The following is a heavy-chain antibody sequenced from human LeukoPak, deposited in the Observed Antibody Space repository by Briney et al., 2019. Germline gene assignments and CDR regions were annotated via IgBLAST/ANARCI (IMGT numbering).Heavy chain of an antibody. CDR3: ASQYGSGSLLYPSY. V-gene: IGHV4-39*07. J-gene: IGHJ4*02. CDR1: GGSISGSSYY. D-gene: IGHD3-10*01. CDR2: IYYSGST. Sequence: SETLSLTCTVSGGSISGSSYYWGWIRQPPGKGLEWIGSIYYSGSTYYNPSLKSRVTISVDKSKNQFSLKLSSVTAADTAVYYCASQYGSGSLLYPSYWGQGTLVTVSS.